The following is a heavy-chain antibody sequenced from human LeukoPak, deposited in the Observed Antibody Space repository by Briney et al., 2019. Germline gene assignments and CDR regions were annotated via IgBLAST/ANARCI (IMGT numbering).Heavy chain of an antibody. V-gene: IGHV3-11*03. CDR1: GFTFSDYY. D-gene: IGHD3-10*01. Sequence: GGALRLSCAASGFTFSDYYMSWIRQAPGKGLEWVSYISNSGLYTNYADSVKGRFAISRDSAKNSLYLQMNSLRAEDTAVYYCARSRGADYWGQGTLVTVSS. CDR3: ARSRGADY. CDR2: ISNSGLYT. J-gene: IGHJ4*02.